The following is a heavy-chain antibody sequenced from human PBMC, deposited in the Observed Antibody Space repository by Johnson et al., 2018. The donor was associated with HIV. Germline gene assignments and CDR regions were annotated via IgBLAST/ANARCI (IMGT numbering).Heavy chain of an antibody. CDR2: LKSRTDGETA. CDR1: GFTFTNAW. V-gene: IGHV3-15*01. CDR3: ARASLARGGKIRAFDI. J-gene: IGHJ3*02. D-gene: IGHD4-23*01. Sequence: VQLVESGGDLVQPGGSLRLSCEASGFTFTNAWMHWVRQAPGKGLEWVGRLKSRTDGETADYAAPVKGRFTISRDDSKNTLYLQMNSLRAEDTAVYYCARASLARGGKIRAFDIWGQGTMVTVSS.